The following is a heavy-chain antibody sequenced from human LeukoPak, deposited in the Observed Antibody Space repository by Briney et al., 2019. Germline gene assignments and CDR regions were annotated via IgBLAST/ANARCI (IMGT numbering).Heavy chain of an antibody. CDR2: IKKDGSEK. D-gene: IGHD3-10*01. J-gene: IGHJ4*02. V-gene: IGHV3-7*03. Sequence: TGGSLRLSCAASGFTFSSNWMSWVRQAPGKGLEWVANIKKDGSEKYYVDSVKGRFTISRDNAKNSLYLQMNSLRAEDTAVYYCARDDYYYGSGSYYKGLDYWGQGTLVTVSS. CDR3: ARDDYYYGSGSYYKGLDY. CDR1: GFTFSSNW.